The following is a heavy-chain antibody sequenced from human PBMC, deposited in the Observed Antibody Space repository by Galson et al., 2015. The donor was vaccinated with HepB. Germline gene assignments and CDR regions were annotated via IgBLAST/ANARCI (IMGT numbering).Heavy chain of an antibody. J-gene: IGHJ2*01. CDR2: IYYSGST. V-gene: IGHV4-39*01. CDR1: GGSISSSSYY. CDR3: ARLSIAVARYWYFDL. D-gene: IGHD6-19*01. Sequence: ETLSLTCTVSGGSISSSSYYWGWIRQPPGKGLEWIGSIYYSGSTYYNPSLKSRVTISVDTSKNQFSLKLSSVTAADTAVYYCARLSIAVARYWYFDLWGRGTLVTVSS.